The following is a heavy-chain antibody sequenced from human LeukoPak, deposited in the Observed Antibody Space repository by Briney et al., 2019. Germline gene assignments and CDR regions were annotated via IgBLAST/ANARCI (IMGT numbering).Heavy chain of an antibody. J-gene: IGHJ4*02. Sequence: PGGSLRLSCAASGFTFTSYTMNSVRQAPGKGLEWVSSISGSTTYIYYADSVKGRFTMSRDNAKNSLYLQMNSLGAEDTAVYYCARDQYQLLQGFDYWGQGTLVTVSS. CDR2: ISGSTTYI. D-gene: IGHD2-2*01. CDR1: GFTFTSYT. CDR3: ARDQYQLLQGFDY. V-gene: IGHV3-21*01.